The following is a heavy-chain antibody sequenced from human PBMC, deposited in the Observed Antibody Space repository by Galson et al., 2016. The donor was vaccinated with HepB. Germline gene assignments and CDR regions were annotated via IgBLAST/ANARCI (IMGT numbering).Heavy chain of an antibody. Sequence: SVKVSCKASGYTFTSYYIHWVRQAPGQGLEWMGIINPSGGSTSYAQKFQGRVTMTRDTSTSTDYMDLSSLRSEDTAVYYCAREPPIVGATKETHSFDYWGQGNLVTGSS. D-gene: IGHD1-26*01. V-gene: IGHV1-46*01. CDR3: AREPPIVGATKETHSFDY. J-gene: IGHJ4*02. CDR1: GYTFTSYY. CDR2: INPSGGST.